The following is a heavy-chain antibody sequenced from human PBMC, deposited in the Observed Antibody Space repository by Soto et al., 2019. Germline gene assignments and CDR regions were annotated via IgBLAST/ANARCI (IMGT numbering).Heavy chain of an antibody. J-gene: IGHJ6*02. CDR1: GNTFTANW. V-gene: IGHV5-51*01. D-gene: IGHD3-10*01. Sequence: PGESLKISCKGFGNTFTANWTGGGARRPGKGRGGMGFIYPGDSNTDNTRPFQGQSPTSADKSISTAYLQWSSLKASDTAMYYCASWRGGSSGRTSYYYYYGMDVWGQGTTVTV. CDR3: ASWRGGSSGRTSYYYYYGMDV. CDR2: IYPGDSNT.